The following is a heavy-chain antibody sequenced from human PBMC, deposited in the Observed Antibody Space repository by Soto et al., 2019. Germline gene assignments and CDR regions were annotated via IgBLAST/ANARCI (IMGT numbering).Heavy chain of an antibody. V-gene: IGHV6-1*01. Sequence: PSQTLSLTCGISGDSVSSSNPSWNWIRQSPSRGLEWLGRTHYRSKWYFDYAISVRSRITINPDTSKNQFSLQLTSVTPEDSAVYYCAREQWMGSFFDYWGPGTLFTVSS. D-gene: IGHD6-19*01. J-gene: IGHJ4*02. CDR1: GDSVSSSNPS. CDR2: THYRSKWYF. CDR3: AREQWMGSFFDY.